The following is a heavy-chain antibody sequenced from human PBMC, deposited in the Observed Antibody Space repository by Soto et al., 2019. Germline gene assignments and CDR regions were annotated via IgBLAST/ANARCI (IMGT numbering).Heavy chain of an antibody. CDR2: IHRSGST. J-gene: IGHJ5*02. Sequence: QVQLQESGPGLVKPSGTLSLTCAVSGDSISSGKWWSWVRQPPGKGLEWIGEIHRSGSTNYNPSLKTRVTISADQSRNQFSLDLYSVTAADTALYYCAREGHNGCSLGPWGQGTLVTVSS. V-gene: IGHV4-4*02. CDR3: AREGHNGCSLGP. CDR1: GDSISSGKW. D-gene: IGHD5-12*01.